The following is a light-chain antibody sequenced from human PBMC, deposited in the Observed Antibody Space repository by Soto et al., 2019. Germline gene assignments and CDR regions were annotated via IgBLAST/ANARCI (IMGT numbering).Light chain of an antibody. CDR3: QQSYSTPYT. CDR1: QSISSY. CDR2: AAS. Sequence: DIHMTQSPSSPSTSVGHKVNITCXARQSISSYLNWYQQKPGKAPKLLIYAASSLQSGVPSRFSGSGSGTDFTLTISSLQPKDFATYYCQQSYSTPYTFGQGTKVDI. V-gene: IGKV1-39*01. J-gene: IGKJ2*01.